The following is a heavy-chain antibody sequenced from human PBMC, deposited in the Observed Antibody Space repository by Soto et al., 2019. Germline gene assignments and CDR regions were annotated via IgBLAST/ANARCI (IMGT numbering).Heavy chain of an antibody. CDR2: IYWDGES. CDR3: AHRDSTGTTTYFDS. J-gene: IGHJ4*02. Sequence: QITLKEAGPTLVKPTETLTLTCTFSGFSFTTTRMGVGWTRQPPGKALEWLAIIYWDGESRYNPLLRRRLTLTADTSTHQVVLTMTNMDPKDTATSYCAHRDSTGTTTYFDSWGQGIPVTVAS. D-gene: IGHD1-1*01. CDR1: GFSFTTTRMG. V-gene: IGHV2-5*02.